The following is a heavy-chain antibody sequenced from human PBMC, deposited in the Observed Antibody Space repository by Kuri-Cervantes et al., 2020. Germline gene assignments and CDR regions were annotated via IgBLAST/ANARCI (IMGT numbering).Heavy chain of an antibody. D-gene: IGHD3-22*01. CDR2: IWYDGSNK. V-gene: IGHV3-33*08. CDR3: ARDYYDSSGGAFDI. Sequence: GGSLRLSCAASGFSFSSYGMHWVRQAPGKGLEWVAVIWYDGSNKYYADSVKGRFTISRDNSKNTLYLQMNSLRAEDTAVYYRARDYYDSSGGAFDIWGQGTMVTVSS. J-gene: IGHJ3*02. CDR1: GFSFSSYG.